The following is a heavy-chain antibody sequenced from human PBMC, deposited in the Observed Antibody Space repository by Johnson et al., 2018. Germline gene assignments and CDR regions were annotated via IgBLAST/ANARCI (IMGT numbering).Heavy chain of an antibody. CDR3: ASDGDHPTARTNAFDI. V-gene: IGHV3-53*01. J-gene: IGHJ3*02. Sequence: EVQLLESGGGLIQPGGSLRLSCAASGFTVSSNYMSWVRQAPGKGLEWVSVIYSGGNTYYADSVKGRFTISRDNAKNTLYLQRNSLRAGDTAVYYCASDGDHPTARTNAFDIWCQGTMVTGSS. CDR1: GFTVSSNY. CDR2: IYSGGNT. D-gene: IGHD2-2*01.